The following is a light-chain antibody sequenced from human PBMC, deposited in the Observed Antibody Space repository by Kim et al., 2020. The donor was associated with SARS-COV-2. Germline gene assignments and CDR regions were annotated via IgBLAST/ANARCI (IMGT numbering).Light chain of an antibody. J-gene: IGLJ2*01. CDR2: EDN. Sequence: GKTVTISCTGSSGSIASNYVQWYQQRPGSAPTTVIYEDNQRPSGVPDRFSGSIDSSPNSASLTISGLKTEDEADYYCQSYDSSIVVFGGGTQLTVL. CDR3: QSYDSSIVV. CDR1: SGSIASNY. V-gene: IGLV6-57*02.